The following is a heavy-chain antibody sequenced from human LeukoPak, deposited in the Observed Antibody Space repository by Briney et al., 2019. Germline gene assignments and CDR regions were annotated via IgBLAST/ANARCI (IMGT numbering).Heavy chain of an antibody. CDR1: GGSISSYY. D-gene: IGHD6-13*01. J-gene: IGHJ4*02. V-gene: IGHV4-4*07. CDR2: IYTSGST. Sequence: SETLSLTCTVSGGSISSYYWSWIRQPAGKGLEWIGRIYTSGSTNYNPSLKSRVTISVDKSKNQFSLKLSSVTAADTAVYYCARGTIAAAGTGHFVDYWGQGTLVTVSS. CDR3: ARGTIAAAGTGHFVDY.